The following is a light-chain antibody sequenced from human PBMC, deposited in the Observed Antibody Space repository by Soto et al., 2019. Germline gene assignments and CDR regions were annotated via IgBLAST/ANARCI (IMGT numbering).Light chain of an antibody. CDR1: QDISNY. J-gene: IGKJ4*01. CDR3: QQYDNLPLT. CDR2: DAS. Sequence: DIQMTQSPSSLSASVGDRVTITCQASQDISNYLNWYQQKPGNAPKLLIYDASNLETGVPSRFSGGGSATYFTFTISSLQPEDIETYYCQQYDNLPLTFGGGTKVDIK. V-gene: IGKV1-33*01.